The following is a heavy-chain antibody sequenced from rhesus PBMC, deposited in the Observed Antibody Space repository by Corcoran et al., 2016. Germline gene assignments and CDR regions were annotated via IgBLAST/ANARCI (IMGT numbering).Heavy chain of an antibody. V-gene: IGHV4-127*01. J-gene: IGHJ4*01. CDR2: SYGSSGRT. D-gene: IGHD1-44*01. Sequence: QVQLQESGPGVVKPSETLSLTCAVSGYSISSGYDWSWIRQPPGKGLEWIGYSYGSSGRTNYNTSLKNRVTIAQDTYKNQFSLKLSSVTAADTAVYYCARRVRGEALTFDYWGQGVLVTVSS. CDR3: ARRVRGEALTFDY. CDR1: GYSISSGYD.